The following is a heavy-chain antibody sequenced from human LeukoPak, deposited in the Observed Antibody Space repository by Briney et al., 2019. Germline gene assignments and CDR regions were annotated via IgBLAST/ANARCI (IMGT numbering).Heavy chain of an antibody. CDR3: AIHPSDSSGYFSY. CDR2: IDTKTGNP. J-gene: IGHJ4*02. Sequence: ASVKVSCKASGYTFSSCAINWVRQAPGQGLEYMGWIDTKTGNPTYAQGFTGRFVFSLDTSVSTAYLQISSLKAEDTAVYYCAIHPSDSSGYFSYWGQGALVTVSS. CDR1: GYTFSSCA. V-gene: IGHV7-4-1*02. D-gene: IGHD3-22*01.